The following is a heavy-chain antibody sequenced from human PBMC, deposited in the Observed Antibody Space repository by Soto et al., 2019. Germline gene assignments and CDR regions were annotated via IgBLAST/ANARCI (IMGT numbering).Heavy chain of an antibody. CDR2: INAANGDT. J-gene: IGHJ4*02. Sequence: ASVKVSCKASGYTFTTYPIPWVRQAPGQSREWMGFINAANGDTGYSQKFQGRVIIARDTFASTAYVELSSLRSEDTAVYYCARKGYYGAVIYHFDYWGPGSLVTLSS. D-gene: IGHD3-10*01. V-gene: IGHV1-3*01. CDR1: GYTFTTYP. CDR3: ARKGYYGAVIYHFDY.